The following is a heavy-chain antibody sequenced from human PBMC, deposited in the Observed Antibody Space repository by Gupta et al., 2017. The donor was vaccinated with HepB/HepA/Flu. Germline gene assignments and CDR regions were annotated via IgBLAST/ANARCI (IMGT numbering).Heavy chain of an antibody. D-gene: IGHD6-13*01. V-gene: IGHV4-34*01. CDR2: IFSSGTT. Sequence: QVQLQQWGAGLLKPSETLSLTCGVYGGSLSGFYWTWIRQSPGKGLEWIGEIFSSGTTNYNPSLKSRVTMSVDTSKNHFSLKLSSVTAADTAVYYCARGAAGVGDTCYNRSVFAPWGQGSLVTVSS. CDR3: ARGAAGVGDTCYNRSVFAP. J-gene: IGHJ5*02. CDR1: GGSLSGFY.